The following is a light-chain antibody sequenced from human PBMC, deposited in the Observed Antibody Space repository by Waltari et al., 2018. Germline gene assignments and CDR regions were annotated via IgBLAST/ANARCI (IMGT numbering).Light chain of an antibody. Sequence: DIVMTQSPDSLAVSLGEGATMNRTSSHTISHFSNNKNYLAWYQQKPVQPPKLLIYWAPTRDSGVPERFSGSGSGSDFTLTSTSLQAEDVAVYYCQQYFTTPTFGGGTKVEIK. CDR3: QQYFTTPT. CDR2: WAP. CDR1: HTISHFSNNKNY. J-gene: IGKJ4*01. V-gene: IGKV4-1*01.